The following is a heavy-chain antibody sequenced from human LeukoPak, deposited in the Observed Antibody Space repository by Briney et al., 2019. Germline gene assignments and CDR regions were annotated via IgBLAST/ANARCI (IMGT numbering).Heavy chain of an antibody. V-gene: IGHV4-59*08. CDR1: GGFVSGYY. CDR3: ARRRNWLDP. Sequence: PSETLSLTCTVSGGFVSGYYWTWVRQPPGKGLEWIGYIYYSETNYNPSLKSRVNISLDPSKNQLSLKLTSVTAADTAVYYCARRRNWLDPWGQGTLVTVSS. CDR2: IYYSET. J-gene: IGHJ5*02.